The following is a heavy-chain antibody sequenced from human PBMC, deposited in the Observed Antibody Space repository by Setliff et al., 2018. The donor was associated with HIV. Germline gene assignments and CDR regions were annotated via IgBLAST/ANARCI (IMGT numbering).Heavy chain of an antibody. CDR1: SGSIKSYY. J-gene: IGHJ4*02. V-gene: IGHV4-59*01. Sequence: SETLSLTCTVSSGSIKSYYWSWIRQPPGKGLEWVGYIYGSGSTDSNPSLKSRVTMSVDTSKNQFSLKLRSVTAADTAVYYCARGEILQWSDYWGQGTLVTVSS. CDR3: ARGEILQWSDY. CDR2: IYGSGST. D-gene: IGHD2-15*01.